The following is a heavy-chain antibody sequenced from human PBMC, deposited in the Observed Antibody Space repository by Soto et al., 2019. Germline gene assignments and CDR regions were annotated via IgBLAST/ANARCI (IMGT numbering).Heavy chain of an antibody. CDR1: GFTLSNAW. Sequence: EVQLEESGGGPVEPGGSLRLSCAASGFTLSNAWMNWVRHTPGRGLEWVGRIKSRSDGGTPDYGAPVKGRFTISRDDSLNPVYLQMNSLTAEDTGVYYCTTDTRLISVFGVPWHSWGQGPLVTVSS. CDR2: IKSRSDGGTP. CDR3: TTDTRLISVFGVPWHS. J-gene: IGHJ4*02. D-gene: IGHD3-3*01. V-gene: IGHV3-15*01.